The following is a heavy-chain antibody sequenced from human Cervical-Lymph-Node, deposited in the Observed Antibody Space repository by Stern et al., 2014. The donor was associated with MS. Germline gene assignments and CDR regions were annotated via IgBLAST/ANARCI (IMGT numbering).Heavy chain of an antibody. CDR1: GFTFGSYG. J-gene: IGHJ6*02. Sequence: VQLVESGGGVVQPGRSLRLSCAASGFTFGSYGMHWVRQAPGKGLEWVAVISYDEENKFYADSVKGRFSISGDNSKNTLYVQMNSLRVEDTAVYYCAKDRGGHVYDGLDVGGQGTTVPVSS. D-gene: IGHD3-10*01. CDR3: AKDRGGHVYDGLDV. V-gene: IGHV3-30*18. CDR2: ISYDEENK.